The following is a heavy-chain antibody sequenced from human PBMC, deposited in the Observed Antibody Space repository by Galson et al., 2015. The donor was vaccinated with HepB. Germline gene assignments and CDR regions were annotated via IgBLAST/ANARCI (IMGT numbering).Heavy chain of an antibody. V-gene: IGHV3-30*14. CDR1: GFTFSSRP. D-gene: IGHD6-19*01. Sequence: SLRLSCATSGFTFSSRPMHWVRQAPGKGLEWVAVIRPDGGWQHYADSVKGRFTISRDNSNNRLYPQMTNMRADDTATYYCAKGRGWYTGFDSWGQGALVTVSS. J-gene: IGHJ4*02. CDR2: IRPDGGWQ. CDR3: AKGRGWYTGFDS.